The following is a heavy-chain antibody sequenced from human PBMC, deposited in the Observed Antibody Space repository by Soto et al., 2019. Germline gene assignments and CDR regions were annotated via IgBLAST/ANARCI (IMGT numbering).Heavy chain of an antibody. Sequence: QVQLQESGPGLVKPSGTLSLTCAVSGGSISMNWWSWVRQPPGKGLEWIGELYHSGSTNYNPSLKSRLTISVDKSKNQFSLKLSSVTAADTAVYYCARVVQGIDYWGQGTLVTVSS. CDR2: LYHSGST. V-gene: IGHV4-4*02. J-gene: IGHJ4*02. CDR3: ARVVQGIDY. D-gene: IGHD3-10*01. CDR1: GGSISMNW.